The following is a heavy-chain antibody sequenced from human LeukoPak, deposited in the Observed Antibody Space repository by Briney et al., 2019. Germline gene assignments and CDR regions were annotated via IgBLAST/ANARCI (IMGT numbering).Heavy chain of an antibody. J-gene: IGHJ5*02. V-gene: IGHV1-2*02. D-gene: IGHD5-12*01. CDR1: GYTFTGYY. Sequence: GASVKVSCKASGYTFTGYYMHWVRQAPGQGLEWMGWINPNSGGTNYAQKFQGRVTMTRDTSISTAYMELSSLRSEDTAVYYCARVRLRFYWFDPWGQGTLVTVSS. CDR2: INPNSGGT. CDR3: ARVRLRFYWFDP.